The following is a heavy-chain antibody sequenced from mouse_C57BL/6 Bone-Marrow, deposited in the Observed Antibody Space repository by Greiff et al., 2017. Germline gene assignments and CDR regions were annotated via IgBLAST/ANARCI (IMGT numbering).Heavy chain of an antibody. CDR1: GYTFTSYW. V-gene: IGHV1-69*01. CDR3: ARYGSRDY. CDR2: IDPSDSYT. J-gene: IGHJ2*01. D-gene: IGHD1-1*01. Sequence: VQLQQPGAELVMPGASVKLSCKASGYTFTSYWMHWVKQRPGQGLEWIGEIDPSDSYTNYNQKFKGKSTLTVDKSSSTAYMQLSSLTSEDSAVYYCARYGSRDYWGQGTTLTVSS.